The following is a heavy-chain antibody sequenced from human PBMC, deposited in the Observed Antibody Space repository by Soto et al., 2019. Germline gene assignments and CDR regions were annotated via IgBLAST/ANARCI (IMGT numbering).Heavy chain of an antibody. CDR2: INHSGST. CDR1: GGSFSGYY. CDR3: ARGFRSTMVRGTSQAMYYYYYMDV. V-gene: IGHV4-34*01. J-gene: IGHJ6*03. D-gene: IGHD3-10*01. Sequence: SETLSLTCAVYGGSFSGYYWSWIRQPPGKGLEWIGEINHSGSTNYNPSLKSRVTISVDTSKNQFSLKLSSVTAADTAVYYCARGFRSTMVRGTSQAMYYYYYMDVWGKGTTVTVSS.